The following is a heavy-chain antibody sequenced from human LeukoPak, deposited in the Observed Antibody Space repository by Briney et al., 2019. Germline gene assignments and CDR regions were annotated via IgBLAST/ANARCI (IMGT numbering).Heavy chain of an antibody. V-gene: IGHV1-69*05. Sequence: ASVKVSCKASGGTFSSYAISWVRQAPGQGLEWMGRIIPIFGTANYAQKFQGRVTITTDESTSTAHMELSSLRSEDTAVYYCARDLPKSPYDSSGYYLDYWGQGTLVTVSS. CDR2: IIPIFGTA. CDR1: GGTFSSYA. J-gene: IGHJ4*02. D-gene: IGHD3-22*01. CDR3: ARDLPKSPYDSSGYYLDY.